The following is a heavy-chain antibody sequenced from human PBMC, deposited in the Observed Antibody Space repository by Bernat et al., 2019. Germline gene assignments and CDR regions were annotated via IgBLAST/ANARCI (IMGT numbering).Heavy chain of an antibody. J-gene: IGHJ4*02. Sequence: LVESGGGLVQPGGSLRLSCAASGFTVSSNYMSWVRQAPGKGLEWVSVIYSGGSTYYADSVKGRFTISRHNSKNTLYLQMNSLRAEDTAVYYCARGGRAYGDYNYFDYWGQGTLVTVSS. V-gene: IGHV3-53*04. CDR1: GFTVSSNY. CDR2: IYSGGST. CDR3: ARGGRAYGDYNYFDY. D-gene: IGHD4-17*01.